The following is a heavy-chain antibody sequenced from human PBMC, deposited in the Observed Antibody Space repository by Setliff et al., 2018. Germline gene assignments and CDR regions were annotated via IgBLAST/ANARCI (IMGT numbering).Heavy chain of an antibody. D-gene: IGHD5-18*01. CDR1: GGSISSGSYY. J-gene: IGHJ4*02. CDR2: IYTSGST. Sequence: SETLSLTCTVSGGSISSGSYYWSWIRQPAGKGLEWIGRIYTSGSTNYNPSLKSRVTISVDTSKNQFSLKLSSVTAADTAVYYCARLGRGYSWYYFDYWGQGTLVTVSS. V-gene: IGHV4-61*02. CDR3: ARLGRGYSWYYFDY.